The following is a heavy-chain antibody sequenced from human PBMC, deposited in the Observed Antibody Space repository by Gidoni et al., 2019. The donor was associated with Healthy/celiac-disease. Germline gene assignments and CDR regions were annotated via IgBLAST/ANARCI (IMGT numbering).Heavy chain of an antibody. CDR2: IIPIFGTA. V-gene: IGHV1-69*01. CDR3: ARVVIRQLSDYYYGMDV. CDR1: GGTFSSYA. D-gene: IGHD6-6*01. Sequence: QVQLVQSGAEVKKPGSSVKVSCKASGGTFSSYAISWVRQAPGQGLEWMGGIIPIFGTANYAQKFQGRVTITADESTSTAYMELSSLRSEDTAVYYCARVVIRQLSDYYYGMDVWGQGTTVTVSS. J-gene: IGHJ6*02.